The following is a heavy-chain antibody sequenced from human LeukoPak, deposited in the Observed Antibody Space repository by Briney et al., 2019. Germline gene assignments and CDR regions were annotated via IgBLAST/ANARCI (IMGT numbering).Heavy chain of an antibody. CDR3: ASSAPNGDYYYYYMDV. D-gene: IGHD3-10*01. Sequence: PSETLSLTCTVSGGSISSGDYYWSWIRQPPGKGLEWIGYIYYSGSTYYNPSLKSRVTISVDTSKNQFSLTLSSVTAADTAVYYCASSAPNGDYYYYYMDVWGKGTTVTVSS. CDR1: GGSISSGDYY. CDR2: IYYSGST. J-gene: IGHJ6*03. V-gene: IGHV4-30-4*08.